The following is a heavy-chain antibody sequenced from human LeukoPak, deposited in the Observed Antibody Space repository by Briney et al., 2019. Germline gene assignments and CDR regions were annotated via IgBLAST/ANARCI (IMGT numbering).Heavy chain of an antibody. D-gene: IGHD2-2*01. Sequence: SETLSLTCAVYGGSFSGYYWSWIRQPPGKGLEWIGEINHSGSTNYNPSLKSRVTISADTSKNQFSLKLSSVTAADTAVYYCARRTSYWGQGTLVTVSS. CDR3: ARRTSY. J-gene: IGHJ4*02. CDR2: INHSGST. CDR1: GGSFSGYY. V-gene: IGHV4-34*01.